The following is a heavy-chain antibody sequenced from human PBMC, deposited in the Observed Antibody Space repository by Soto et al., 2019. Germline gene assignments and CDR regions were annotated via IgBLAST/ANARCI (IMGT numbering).Heavy chain of an antibody. V-gene: IGHV3-74*01. D-gene: IGHD3-3*01. CDR3: ARDQVDKSGYYFLDY. CDR1: GFTFRNSW. J-gene: IGHJ4*01. Sequence: GGSLRLSCAASGFTFRNSWMHWVRQAPGKGLLWVSRIKTDGSSTTYADSVKGRFTISRDNAKNTLYLQMNSLRAEDTAVYYCARDQVDKSGYYFLDYWGHGTKVTVSS. CDR2: IKTDGSST.